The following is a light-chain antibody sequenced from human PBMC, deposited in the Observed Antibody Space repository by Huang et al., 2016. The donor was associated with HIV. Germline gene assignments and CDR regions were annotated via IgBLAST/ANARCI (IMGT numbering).Light chain of an antibody. CDR3: HQYGSSPLT. J-gene: IGKJ4*01. V-gene: IGKV3D-20*01. Sequence: EIVLTQSPATLSLSPGERATLSCGASQSVTNNYLAWYQQKPGLAPSRLIYDSSTRAPGIPDRFSGSGSGTDFTLTINRLEPEDFALYYCHQYGSSPLTFGGGTKVEIK. CDR2: DSS. CDR1: QSVTNNY.